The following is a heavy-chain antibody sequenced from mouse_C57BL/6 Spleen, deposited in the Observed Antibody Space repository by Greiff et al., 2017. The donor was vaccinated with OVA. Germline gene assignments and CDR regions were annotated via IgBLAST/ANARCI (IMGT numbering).Heavy chain of an antibody. Sequence: QVHVKQSGAELARPGASVKLSCKASGYTFTSYGISWVKQRTGQGLEWIGEIYPRSGNTYYNEKFKGKATLTADKSSSTAYMELRSLTSEDSAVYFCARRDTTVMDYWGQGTSVTVSS. V-gene: IGHV1-81*01. CDR1: GYTFTSYG. CDR2: IYPRSGNT. CDR3: ARRDTTVMDY. J-gene: IGHJ4*01. D-gene: IGHD1-1*01.